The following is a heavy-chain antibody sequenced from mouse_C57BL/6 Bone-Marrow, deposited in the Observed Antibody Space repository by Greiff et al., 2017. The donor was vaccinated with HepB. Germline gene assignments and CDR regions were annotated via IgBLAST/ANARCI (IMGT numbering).Heavy chain of an antibody. CDR2: IYPGDGDT. D-gene: IGHD2-5*01. CDR1: GYAFSSSW. V-gene: IGHV1-82*01. J-gene: IGHJ2*01. CDR3: ATYYSTLDY. Sequence: QVQLKQSGPELVKPGASVKISCKASGYAFSSSWMNWVKQRPGKGLEWIGRIYPGDGDTNYNGKFKGKATLTADKSSSTAYMQLSSLTSEDSAVYFCATYYSTLDYWGQGTTLTVSS.